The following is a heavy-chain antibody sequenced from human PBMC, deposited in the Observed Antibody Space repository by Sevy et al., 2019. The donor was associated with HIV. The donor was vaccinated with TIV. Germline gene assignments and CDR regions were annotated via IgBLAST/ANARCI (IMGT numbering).Heavy chain of an antibody. CDR3: STDPIILLLVTDGMDV. J-gene: IGHJ6*02. D-gene: IGHD2-8*02. CDR2: IKSNADGGTI. CDR1: GFTFSTYN. V-gene: IGHV3-15*05. Sequence: GGSLRLSCAASGFTFSTYNMNWVRQAPGKGLEWVGRIKSNADGGTIDYAAPVKGRFIISRDDSKNTLYLQMNSLKTEDTGVYYCSTDPIILLLVTDGMDVWGQGTTVTVSS.